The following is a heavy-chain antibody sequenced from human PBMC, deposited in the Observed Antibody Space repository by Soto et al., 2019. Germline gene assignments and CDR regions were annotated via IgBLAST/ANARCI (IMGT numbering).Heavy chain of an antibody. J-gene: IGHJ4*02. D-gene: IGHD1-1*01. CDR1: GYAFTTYG. V-gene: IGHV1-18*01. Sequence: QVHLVQSGAEVKKPGASVKVSCKGSGYAFTTYGITWVRQAPGQGLEWMGWISAHNGNTNYAQKLQDRVTVTRETSTSTAYRELRSLRSDDTAVYYCARGRYGDYWGQGALVTVSS. CDR2: ISAHNGNT. CDR3: ARGRYGDY.